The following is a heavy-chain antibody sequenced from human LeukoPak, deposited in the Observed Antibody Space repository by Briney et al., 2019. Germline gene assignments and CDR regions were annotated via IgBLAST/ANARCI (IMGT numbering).Heavy chain of an antibody. CDR1: CYTFTSYG. V-gene: IGHV1-18*01. J-gene: IGHJ4*02. D-gene: IGHD3-22*01. Sequence: ASVKVSWKASCYTFTSYGISWVRQAPGQGLEWKGWISAYNGNTNYAQKFQGRVTITADESTSTAYMELSSLRSEDTAVYYCARVRTGLYYYDSSGNYFDYWGQGTLVTVSS. CDR3: ARVRTGLYYYDSSGNYFDY. CDR2: ISAYNGNT.